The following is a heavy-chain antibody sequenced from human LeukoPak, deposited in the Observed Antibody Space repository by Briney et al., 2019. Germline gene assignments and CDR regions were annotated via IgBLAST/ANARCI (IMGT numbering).Heavy chain of an antibody. Sequence: RGSLRLSCAASGFSFSSYSMSWVRQVPGEWLEWVSDMSGSGGSTYYGDGVKGRFNISRDNSKNTLYLQMNSLRAEDTGVYYCAKDLGGGDYWGQGTLVTVSS. CDR3: AKDLGGGDY. J-gene: IGHJ4*02. CDR1: GFSFSSYS. CDR2: MSGSGGST. V-gene: IGHV3-23*01. D-gene: IGHD2-15*01.